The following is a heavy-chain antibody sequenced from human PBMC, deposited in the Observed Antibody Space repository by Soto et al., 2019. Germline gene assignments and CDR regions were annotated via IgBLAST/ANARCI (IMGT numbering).Heavy chain of an antibody. CDR2: IYYSGST. V-gene: IGHV4-30-4*01. D-gene: IGHD6-13*01. CDR1: GGSISSGDYY. CDR3: AREAILRAAAGTLPMGFDY. J-gene: IGHJ4*02. Sequence: SETLSLTCTVSGGSISSGDYYWSWIRQPPGKGLEWIGYIYYSGSTYYNPSLKSRVTISVDTSKNQFSLKLSSVTAADTAVYYCAREAILRAAAGTLPMGFDYWGQGTLVTVSS.